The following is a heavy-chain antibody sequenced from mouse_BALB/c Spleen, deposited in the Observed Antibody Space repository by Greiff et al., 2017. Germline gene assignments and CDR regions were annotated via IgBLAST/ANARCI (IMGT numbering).Heavy chain of an antibody. CDR1: GYTFTSYW. J-gene: IGHJ4*01. D-gene: IGHD2-3*01. V-gene: IGHV1S81*02. CDR2: INPSNGRT. CDR3: ARRGYYVGAMDY. Sequence: QVQLQQPGAELVKPGASVKLSCKASGYTFTSYWMHWVKQRPGRGLEWIGEINPSNGRTNYNEKFKSKATLTVDKSSSTAYMQLSSLTSEDSAVYYSARRGYYVGAMDYWGQGTSVTVSS.